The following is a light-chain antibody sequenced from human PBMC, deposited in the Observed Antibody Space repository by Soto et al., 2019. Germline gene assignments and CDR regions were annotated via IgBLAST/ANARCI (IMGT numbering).Light chain of an antibody. Sequence: EIVLTQSPGTLSLSPGERATLSCRASQSVGSGFLAWFQQKPGQAPRLLIYGASSRATGIPDRFSGSGSGTDFTLTISRLEPEDFAVYYCQQYDSSPITFGQGTRLEIK. V-gene: IGKV3-20*01. CDR1: QSVGSGF. J-gene: IGKJ5*01. CDR3: QQYDSSPIT. CDR2: GAS.